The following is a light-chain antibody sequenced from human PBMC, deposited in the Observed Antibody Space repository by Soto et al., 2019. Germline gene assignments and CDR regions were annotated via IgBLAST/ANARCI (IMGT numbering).Light chain of an antibody. CDR2: AAS. CDR3: QQPNGLT. J-gene: IGKJ4*01. V-gene: IGKV1-9*01. Sequence: DIQLTQSPSFLSASVGDRVTITCRASQGISSYLAWYQQKPGKAPKLLIYAASTLQSGVPSRFSGSGSVTEFTLTISSLQPEDFATYYCQQPNGLTFAGGTKVEIK. CDR1: QGISSY.